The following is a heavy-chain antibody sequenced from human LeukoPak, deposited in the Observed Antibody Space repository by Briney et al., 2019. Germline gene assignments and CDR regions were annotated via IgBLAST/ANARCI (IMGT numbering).Heavy chain of an antibody. CDR1: GFTFSSYA. V-gene: IGHV3-30*04. J-gene: IGHJ6*02. CDR3: ARDSCSSTSCYIPYYYYGMDV. D-gene: IGHD2-2*02. Sequence: PGRSLRLSCAASGFTFSSYAMHWVRQAPGKGLEWVAVISYDGSNKYYADSVKGRFTISRDNSKNTLYLQMNSLRAEDTAVYYCARDSCSSTSCYIPYYYYGMDVWGQGTLVTVSS. CDR2: ISYDGSNK.